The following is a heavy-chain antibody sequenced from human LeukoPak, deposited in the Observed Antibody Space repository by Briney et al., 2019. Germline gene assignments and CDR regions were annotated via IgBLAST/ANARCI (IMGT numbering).Heavy chain of an antibody. V-gene: IGHV3-53*01. J-gene: IGHJ3*02. CDR1: GFTVSSNY. Sequence: PGGSLRLSCAASGFTVSSNYMSWVRQAPGKGLEWVSVIYSGGSTYYADSVKGRFTISRDNSKNTLYLQMNSLRAEDTAVYYCASPQGADGGAFDIWAKGQWSPSLQ. CDR2: IYSGGST. D-gene: IGHD3-10*01. CDR3: ASPQGADGGAFDI.